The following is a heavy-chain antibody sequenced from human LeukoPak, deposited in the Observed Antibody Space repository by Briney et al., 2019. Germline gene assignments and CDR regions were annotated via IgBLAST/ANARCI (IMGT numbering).Heavy chain of an antibody. CDR3: ARHGDLLSPFQT. Sequence: SETLSLTCTVSGGSISSTSYYWGWIRQPPGKGLGWIGTINYSGSTYYNPSLKSRVTISVDTSKNQISLKLNSVTAADTAMYYCARHGDLLSPFQTWGQGTLVTVSS. CDR1: GGSISSTSYY. CDR2: INYSGST. J-gene: IGHJ5*02. D-gene: IGHD2-21*02. V-gene: IGHV4-39*01.